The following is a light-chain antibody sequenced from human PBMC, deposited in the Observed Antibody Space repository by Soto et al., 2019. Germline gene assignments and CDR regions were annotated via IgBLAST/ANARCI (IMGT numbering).Light chain of an antibody. CDR3: QQFSSYPLT. CDR1: QTVRNNY. CDR2: AAS. V-gene: IGKV3-20*01. J-gene: IGKJ4*01. Sequence: EFVLTQSPGTLSLSPGERATLSCRASQTVRNNYLAWYQQKPGQAPRLLIYAASSRATDIPDRFSGGGSGTDFTLTISSLEPEDFAVYYCQQFSSYPLTFGGGTKVDIK.